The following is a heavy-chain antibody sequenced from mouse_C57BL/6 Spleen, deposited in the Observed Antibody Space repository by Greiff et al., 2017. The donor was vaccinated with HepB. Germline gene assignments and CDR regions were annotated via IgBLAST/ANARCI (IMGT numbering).Heavy chain of an antibody. D-gene: IGHD2-4*01. Sequence: EVKLVESGPGLVKPSQSLSLTCSVTGYSITSGYYWNWIRQFPGNKLEWMGYISYDGSNNYNPSLKNRISITRDTSKNQFFLKLNSVTTEDTATYYCAREGIYYDPWFAYWGQGTLVTVSA. J-gene: IGHJ3*01. CDR1: GYSITSGYY. CDR3: AREGIYYDPWFAY. V-gene: IGHV3-6*01. CDR2: ISYDGSN.